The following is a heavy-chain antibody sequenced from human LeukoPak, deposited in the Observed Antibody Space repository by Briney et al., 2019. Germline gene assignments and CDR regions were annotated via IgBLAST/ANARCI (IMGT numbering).Heavy chain of an antibody. CDR1: GFTFSSYS. CDR2: ISSSSSYI. CDR3: ARVVYATGYNWFDP. Sequence: PGGSLRLSCAASGFTFSSYSMNWVRQAPGKGLEWVSSISSSSSYIYYADSVKGRFIISRDNAKNSLYLQMNSLRAEDTAVYYCARVVYATGYNWFDPWGQGTLVTVSS. D-gene: IGHD2-8*01. V-gene: IGHV3-21*01. J-gene: IGHJ5*02.